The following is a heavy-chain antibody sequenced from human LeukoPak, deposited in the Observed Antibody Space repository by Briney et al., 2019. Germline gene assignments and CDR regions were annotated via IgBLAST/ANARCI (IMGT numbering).Heavy chain of an antibody. D-gene: IGHD2-15*01. CDR3: AIYKPARSCRGGSCPSFDY. V-gene: IGHV3-7*05. CDR2: IKQDGSEK. Sequence: GGSLCLSCAASGFTFSSYWMSWVRQAPGKGLEWVANIKQDGSEKYFVDSVKGRFTISRDNAKNSLYLQMNSLRAEDTAVYYCAIYKPARSCRGGSCPSFDYWGQVTLVTVSS. J-gene: IGHJ4*02. CDR1: GFTFSSYW.